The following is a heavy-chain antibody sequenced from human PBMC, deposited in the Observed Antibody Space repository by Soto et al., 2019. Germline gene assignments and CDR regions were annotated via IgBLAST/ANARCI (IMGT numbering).Heavy chain of an antibody. CDR2: ISGSGGST. CDR3: AKRRGAGGHFDY. D-gene: IGHD2-15*01. CDR1: GFTFSSYA. Sequence: GGSLRLSCAASGFTFSSYAMSWVRQAPGKGLEWVSAISGSGGSTYYADSVKGRFTISRDNSKNTLCLQMNSLRAEDTAVYYCAKRRGAGGHFDYWGQGALVTVSS. J-gene: IGHJ4*02. V-gene: IGHV3-23*01.